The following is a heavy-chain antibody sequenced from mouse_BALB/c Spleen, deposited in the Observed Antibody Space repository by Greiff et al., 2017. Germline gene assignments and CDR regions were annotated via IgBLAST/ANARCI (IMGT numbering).Heavy chain of an antibody. CDR3: TREVYDGYSLYYAMDY. V-gene: IGHV1-5*01. Sequence: EVKLQESGTVLARPGASVKMSCKASGYTFTSYWMHWVKQRPGQGLEWIGAIYPGNSDTSYNQKFKGKAKLTAVTSTSTAYMELSSLTNEDSAVYYCTREVYDGYSLYYAMDYWGQGTSVTVSS. CDR2: IYPGNSDT. J-gene: IGHJ4*01. CDR1: GYTFTSYW. D-gene: IGHD2-3*01.